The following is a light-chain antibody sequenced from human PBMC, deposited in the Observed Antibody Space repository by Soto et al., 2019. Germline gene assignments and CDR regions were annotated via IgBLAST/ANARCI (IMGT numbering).Light chain of an antibody. CDR3: QQYNNCWT. Sequence: DIVMTQSPATLSVSPGERATLSSRASQGVSKNLVWYQKKPGRPPRLLIYGASTRATGIPAMFSGSGSGTEFTLTISSLQSEDLAVYYCQQYNNCWTFGQGTKVEIK. CDR2: GAS. J-gene: IGKJ1*01. CDR1: QGVSKN. V-gene: IGKV3-15*01.